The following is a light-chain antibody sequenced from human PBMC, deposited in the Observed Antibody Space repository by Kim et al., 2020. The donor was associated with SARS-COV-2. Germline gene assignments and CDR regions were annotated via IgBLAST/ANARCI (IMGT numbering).Light chain of an antibody. CDR1: VSAFSV. CDR3: QQYKNGPRT. V-gene: IGKV3-15*01. J-gene: IGKJ1*01. CDR2: GAS. Sequence: VCPEERDTHSCRGRVSAFSVFVWYKRKPRQAPRLLFCGASTRGTAMPARFSATGSGTEFTLTTISAQCEDFSVYYCQQYKNGPRTLCQGGKVDIK.